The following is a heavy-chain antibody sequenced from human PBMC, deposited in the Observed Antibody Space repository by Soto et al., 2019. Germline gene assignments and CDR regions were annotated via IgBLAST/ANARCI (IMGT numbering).Heavy chain of an antibody. D-gene: IGHD2-15*01. V-gene: IGHV3-74*01. Sequence: EVQLVESGGGLVQPGGSLRLSCAASGFDFSNSWIHWVRQGPGKGLVWVSHINSDGSGTTYADSVKGRFTISRDNAKNTVYLQMNCLRAEDTAVYYCAKDTAYAMDVWGQGTTVTVSS. CDR1: GFDFSNSW. J-gene: IGHJ6*02. CDR3: AKDTAYAMDV. CDR2: INSDGSGT.